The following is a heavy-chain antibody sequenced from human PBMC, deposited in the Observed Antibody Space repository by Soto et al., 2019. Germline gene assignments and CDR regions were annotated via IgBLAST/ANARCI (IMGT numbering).Heavy chain of an antibody. CDR1: GGSISGCY. V-gene: IGHV4-4*07. Sequence: PSETLSLTCTVAGGSISGCYWSWVRQPAGKGLEWIGRIYSSGATKYNPSLRNRVTMSVDTSKDQYSLNLASMTAADTAVYFCVRGPFCCNDCYFXVWG. J-gene: IGHJ2*01. CDR2: IYSSGAT. CDR3: VRGPFCCNDCYFXV. D-gene: IGHD3-3*01.